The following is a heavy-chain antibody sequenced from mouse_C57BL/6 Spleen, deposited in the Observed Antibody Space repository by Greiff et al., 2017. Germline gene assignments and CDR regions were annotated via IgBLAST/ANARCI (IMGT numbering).Heavy chain of an antibody. Sequence: QVQLQQPGAELVKPGASVKLSCKASGYTFTSYWMHWVKQRPGQGLEWIGMIHPNSGSTNYNEKFKSKATLTVDKSSSTAYMQLSILTSEDSAVYYFARTHSYGSGGYFDVWGTGTTVTVSS. V-gene: IGHV1-64*01. D-gene: IGHD1-1*01. J-gene: IGHJ1*03. CDR3: ARTHSYGSGGYFDV. CDR2: IHPNSGST. CDR1: GYTFTSYW.